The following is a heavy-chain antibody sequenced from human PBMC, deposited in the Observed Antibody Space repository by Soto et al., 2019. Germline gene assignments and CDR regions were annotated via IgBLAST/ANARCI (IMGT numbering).Heavy chain of an antibody. CDR2: IWYDGSNK. CDR3: ARHNDLLPGAFDY. D-gene: IGHD3-9*01. Sequence: PVGSLRLSCAASGFTFSSYGMHWVRQAPGKGLEWVAVIWYDGSNKYYADSVKGRFTISRDNSKNTLYLQMNSLRAEDTAVYYCARHNDLLPGAFDYWGQGTLVTVSS. J-gene: IGHJ4*02. V-gene: IGHV3-33*01. CDR1: GFTFSSYG.